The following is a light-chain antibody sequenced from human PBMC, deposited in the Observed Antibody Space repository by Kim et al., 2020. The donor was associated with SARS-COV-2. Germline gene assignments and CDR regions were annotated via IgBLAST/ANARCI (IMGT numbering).Light chain of an antibody. CDR1: QGISSY. CDR3: QQYYSYPPT. Sequence: AIRITQSPSSLSASTGDRVTITCRASQGISSYLAWYQQKPGKAPKLLIYAASTLQSGVPSRFSGSGSGTDFTLTISCLQSEDFATYYCQQYYSYPPTFGGGTKLEI. J-gene: IGKJ4*01. V-gene: IGKV1-8*01. CDR2: AAS.